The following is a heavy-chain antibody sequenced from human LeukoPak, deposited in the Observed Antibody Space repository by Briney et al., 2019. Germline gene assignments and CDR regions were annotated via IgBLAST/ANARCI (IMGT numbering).Heavy chain of an antibody. V-gene: IGHV3-48*01. CDR2: ISSSSSTI. Sequence: GWSLRLSCAASGFTFSSYSMNWVRQAPGKGLEWVSYISSSSSTIYYADSVKGRFTISRDNAKNSLYLQMNSLRAEDTAVYYCARDNRYYYDSSGYPFDYWGQGTLVTVSS. CDR3: ARDNRYYYDSSGYPFDY. CDR1: GFTFSSYS. D-gene: IGHD3-22*01. J-gene: IGHJ4*02.